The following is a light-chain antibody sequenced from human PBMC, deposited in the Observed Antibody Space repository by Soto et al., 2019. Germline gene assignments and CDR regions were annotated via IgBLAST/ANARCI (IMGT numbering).Light chain of an antibody. V-gene: IGKV3-11*01. CDR3: QPRSNWPPVIT. CDR1: QSFSGY. CDR2: DAS. J-gene: IGKJ5*01. Sequence: DILLTQSPATLSLSPGERATLSCRASQSFSGYLAWYQQKPGQAPRLLIYDASKRATGIPARFSGRGSGTDFTLTISSLEPEDFAVDYCQPRSNWPPVITFGQGTRLEIK.